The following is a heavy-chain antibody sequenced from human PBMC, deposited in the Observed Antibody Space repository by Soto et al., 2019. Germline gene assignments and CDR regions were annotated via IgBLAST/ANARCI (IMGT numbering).Heavy chain of an antibody. CDR1: GYTFTGYY. CDR3: ARDVDTAMVSWFDP. Sequence: ASVKVSCKASGYTFTGYYMHWVRQAPGQGLEWMGWINPNSGGTNYAQKFQGRVTMTRDTSISTAYMELSRLRSGDTAVYYCARDVDTAMVSWFDPWGQGTLVTVSS. D-gene: IGHD5-18*01. CDR2: INPNSGGT. J-gene: IGHJ5*02. V-gene: IGHV1-2*02.